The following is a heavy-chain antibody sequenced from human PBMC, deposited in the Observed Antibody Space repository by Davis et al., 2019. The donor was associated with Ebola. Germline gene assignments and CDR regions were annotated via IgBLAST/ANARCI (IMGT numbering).Heavy chain of an antibody. CDR1: GGSITTYF. V-gene: IGHV4-59*01. Sequence: MPGGSLRLSCPVSGGSITTYFWSWIRQPPGKGREWVGNIHYLGNPNYNPSLKSRVPMSVDTSKNQFSLKLSAVTAADTAVYYCARGNYGDYIVLYYDNMDVWGQGTTVTVSS. J-gene: IGHJ6*02. CDR3: ARGNYGDYIVLYYDNMDV. D-gene: IGHD4-17*01. CDR2: IHYLGNP.